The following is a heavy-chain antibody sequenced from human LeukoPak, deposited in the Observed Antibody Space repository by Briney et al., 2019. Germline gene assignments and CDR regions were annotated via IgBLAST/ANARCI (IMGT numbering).Heavy chain of an antibody. Sequence: SETLSLTRTVSGGSISSGSYYWSWIRQPAGKGLEWIGRIYTSGSTNYNPSLKSRVTISVDTSKNQFSLKLNSVTAADTAVYFCASSYSSSWYDYWGQGTLVTVSS. V-gene: IGHV4-61*02. D-gene: IGHD6-13*01. CDR1: GGSISSGSYY. CDR2: IYTSGST. CDR3: ASSYSSSWYDY. J-gene: IGHJ4*02.